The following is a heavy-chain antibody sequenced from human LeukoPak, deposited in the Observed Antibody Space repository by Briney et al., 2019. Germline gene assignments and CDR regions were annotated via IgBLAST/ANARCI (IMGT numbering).Heavy chain of an antibody. CDR2: INPNTGGT. J-gene: IGHJ4*02. CDR3: ASYPRYSSSPPFDY. Sequence: ASVRVSCKASGYTFTGYYMHWVRQAPGQGLEWMGWINPNTGGTYYAEKLQGRVTMTRDTTISTAYMELTRLTSDDTAVYYCASYPRYSSSPPFDYWGQGTLVAVSS. V-gene: IGHV1-2*02. CDR1: GYTFTGYY. D-gene: IGHD6-6*01.